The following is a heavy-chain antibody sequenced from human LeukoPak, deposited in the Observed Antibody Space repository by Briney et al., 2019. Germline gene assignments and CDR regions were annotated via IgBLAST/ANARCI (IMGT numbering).Heavy chain of an antibody. CDR1: GYSFTSYW. CDR2: IDPSDSYT. J-gene: IGHJ4*02. Sequence: GESLQISCKGSGYSFTSYWISWVRQLPGKGLEWMGRIDPSDSYTNYSPSFQGHVTISADKSISTAYLQWSSLKASDTAMYYCARRRYSGSYYLYYFDYWGQGTLVTVSS. V-gene: IGHV5-10-1*01. CDR3: ARRRYSGSYYLYYFDY. D-gene: IGHD3-10*01.